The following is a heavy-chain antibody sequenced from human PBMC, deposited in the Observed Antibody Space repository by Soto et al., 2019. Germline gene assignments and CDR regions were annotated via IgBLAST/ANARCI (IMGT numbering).Heavy chain of an antibody. CDR3: ARAAKIVATITDQIDY. D-gene: IGHD5-12*01. V-gene: IGHV1-69*01. Sequence: QVQLVQSGAEVKKPGSSVKVSCKASGGTFSSYAISWVRQAHGQGLEWMGGIIPIFGTANYAQKFQGRVTITADEATSTAYMELSSLRSEDTAVYYCARAAKIVATITDQIDYWGQGTLVTVSS. CDR2: IIPIFGTA. J-gene: IGHJ4*02. CDR1: GGTFSSYA.